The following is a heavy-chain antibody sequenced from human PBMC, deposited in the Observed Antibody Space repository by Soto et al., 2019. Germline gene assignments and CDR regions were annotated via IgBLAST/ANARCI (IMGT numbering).Heavy chain of an antibody. CDR3: AKDFLDIVVVVDHAKPYGMDV. CDR1: GFTFSSYG. V-gene: IGHV3-30*18. D-gene: IGHD2-15*01. CDR2: ISYDGSNK. J-gene: IGHJ6*02. Sequence: PGGSLRLSCAASGFTFSSYGMHWVRQAPGKGLEWVAVISYDGSNKYYADSVKGRFTISRDNSKNTLYLQMHSMRAEDTAVYYCAKDFLDIVVVVDHAKPYGMDVWGQGTTVTVSS.